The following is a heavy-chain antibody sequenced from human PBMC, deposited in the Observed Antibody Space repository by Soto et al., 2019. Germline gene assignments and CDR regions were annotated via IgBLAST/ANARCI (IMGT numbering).Heavy chain of an antibody. CDR2: IIPIFGTA. CDR3: ARVPTPYDYVWGSYPSFYFDY. D-gene: IGHD3-16*02. V-gene: IGHV1-69*06. J-gene: IGHJ4*02. Sequence: ASVKVSCKASGGTFSSYAISWVRQAPGQGLEWMRGIIPIFGTANYAQKFQGRVTITADKSTSTAYMELSSLRSEDTAVYYCARVPTPYDYVWGSYPSFYFDYWGQGTLVTVSS. CDR1: GGTFSSYA.